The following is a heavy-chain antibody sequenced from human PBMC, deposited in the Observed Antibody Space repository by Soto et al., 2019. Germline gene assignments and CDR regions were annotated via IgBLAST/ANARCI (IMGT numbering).Heavy chain of an antibody. CDR1: GFTFRSFA. CDR2: ISGSGGST. V-gene: IGHV3-23*01. D-gene: IGHD2-2*01. J-gene: IGHJ3*02. Sequence: EVQLLESGGGLVQPGGSLRLSCAASGFTFRSFAVSWVRQAPGKGLEWVSAISGSGGSTYFADSVKGRFTISRDNSKNTLYRQMKSLRAEDTAVYYCAKVYCSGTTCPTVGAFDIWGRGTVVTVSS. CDR3: AKVYCSGTTCPTVGAFDI.